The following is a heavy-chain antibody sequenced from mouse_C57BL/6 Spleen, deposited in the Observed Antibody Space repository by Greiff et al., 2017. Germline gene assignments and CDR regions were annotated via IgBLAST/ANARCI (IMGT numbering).Heavy chain of an antibody. CDR3: ARVRANYYCSSPYYFDY. J-gene: IGHJ2*01. CDR2: IDPSVSYT. Sequence: VQLQQPGAELVMPGASVKLSCTASGYTFTSYWMHWVKQRPGQGLEWIGEIDPSVSYTNYNQKFKGKSTLTVDTSSSTAYMQLSSLTSEDSAVYYCARVRANYYCSSPYYFDYWGQGTTLTVSS. CDR1: GYTFTSYW. V-gene: IGHV1-69*01. D-gene: IGHD1-1*01.